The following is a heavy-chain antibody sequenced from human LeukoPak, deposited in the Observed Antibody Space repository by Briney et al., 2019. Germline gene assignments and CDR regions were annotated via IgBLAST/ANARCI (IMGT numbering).Heavy chain of an antibody. D-gene: IGHD2-2*02. CDR3: ARLKSIVVVPAAIQRAFDI. CDR2: IYYSGST. J-gene: IGHJ3*02. Sequence: SETLSLTCTVSGGSISSSSYYWGWIRQPPGKGLEWIGSIYYSGSTYYNPSLKSRVTISVDTSKNQFSLKLSSVTAADTAVYYCARLKSIVVVPAAIQRAFDIWGQGTMVTVSS. V-gene: IGHV4-39*01. CDR1: GGSISSSSYY.